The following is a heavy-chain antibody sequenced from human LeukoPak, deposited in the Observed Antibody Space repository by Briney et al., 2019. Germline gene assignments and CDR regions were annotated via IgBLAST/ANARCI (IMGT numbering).Heavy chain of an antibody. CDR1: GFTFSSYS. D-gene: IGHD3-10*01. J-gene: IGHJ4*02. Sequence: PGGSLRLSCAASGFTFSSYSMNWVRQVPGRGLEWVSGIGATGVNTYYADSVRGRFTITRDNSKDTVDLQMTSLRVDETAVYYCAKRSGSERQEYFDYWGQGTLVTVSS. CDR2: IGATGVNT. CDR3: AKRSGSERQEYFDY. V-gene: IGHV3-23*01.